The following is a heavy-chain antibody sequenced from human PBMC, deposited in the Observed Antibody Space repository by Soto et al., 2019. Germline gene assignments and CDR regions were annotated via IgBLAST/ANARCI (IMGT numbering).Heavy chain of an antibody. D-gene: IGHD6-13*01. Sequence: PGESLKISCMGSGYKVSTWHNFTSYWIAWVRQMPGEGLEWIGIIYPGDSDTRYSPSFQGQVTISADKSISTAYLQWSSLKASDTAMYYCARRQYSSSWYYFDYWGQGTLVTVSS. CDR3: ARRQYSSSWYYFDY. J-gene: IGHJ4*02. CDR2: IYPGDSDT. CDR1: GYKVSTWHNFTSYW. V-gene: IGHV5-51*01.